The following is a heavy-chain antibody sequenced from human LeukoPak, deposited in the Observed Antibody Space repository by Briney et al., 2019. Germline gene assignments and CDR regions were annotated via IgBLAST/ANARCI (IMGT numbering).Heavy chain of an antibody. V-gene: IGHV3-7*01. CDR3: ARQRYSDY. CDR2: IKEDGSEN. Sequence: GGSLRLSCAPSGFTFSRYWMTWVRQAPGKGLEWVANIKEDGSENSYVESVKGRFTISRDNAKHSLYLQVNSLRAEDTAVYFCARQRYSDYWGQGTLVTVSS. J-gene: IGHJ4*02. D-gene: IGHD6-25*01. CDR1: GFTFSRYW.